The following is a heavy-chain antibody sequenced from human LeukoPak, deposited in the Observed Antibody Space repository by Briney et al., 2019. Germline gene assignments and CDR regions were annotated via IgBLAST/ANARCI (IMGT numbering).Heavy chain of an antibody. CDR3: ARVLWFGEYYFDN. V-gene: IGHV4-39*01. CDR1: GGSISSSSYY. Sequence: PSETLSLTCTVSGGSISSSSYYWGWIRQPPGKGLEWIGSIYYSGSTYYNPSLKSRVTISVDTSKNQFSLKLSSVAAADTAVYYCARVLWFGEYYFDNWGQGTLVTVSS. J-gene: IGHJ4*02. D-gene: IGHD3-10*01. CDR2: IYYSGST.